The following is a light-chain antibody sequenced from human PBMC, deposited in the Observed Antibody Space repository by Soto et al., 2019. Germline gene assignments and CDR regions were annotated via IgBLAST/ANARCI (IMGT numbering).Light chain of an antibody. J-gene: IGKJ3*01. CDR2: DAS. Sequence: EIVLTQSPATLSLSPGERATLSCRASQSVSSYLAWYQQKPXXXPRLLIYDASNRATGIPARFSGXXXGTXXXXTISSLEPEDFAVYYCQQRSNWPPLFTFGPGTKVDIK. CDR1: QSVSSY. V-gene: IGKV3-11*01. CDR3: QQRSNWPPLFT.